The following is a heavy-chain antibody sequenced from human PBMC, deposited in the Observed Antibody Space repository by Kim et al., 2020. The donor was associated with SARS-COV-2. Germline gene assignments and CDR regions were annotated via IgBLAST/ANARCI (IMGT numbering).Heavy chain of an antibody. CDR3: AREDSSSLYSFDY. J-gene: IGHJ4*02. D-gene: IGHD6-13*01. CDR2: ISSSSSTI. V-gene: IGHV3-48*02. CDR1: GFTFSSYR. Sequence: GGSLRLSCSASGFTFSSYRMNWVRQAPGKGLEWVSYISSSSSTIYYADSVKGRFTISRDNAKNSLYLQMNSLRDEDTAVYYCAREDSSSLYSFDYWGQGTLVTVSS.